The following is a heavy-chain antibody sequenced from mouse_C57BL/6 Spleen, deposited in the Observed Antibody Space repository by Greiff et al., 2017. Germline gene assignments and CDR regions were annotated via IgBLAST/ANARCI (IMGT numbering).Heavy chain of an antibody. V-gene: IGHV1-85*01. J-gene: IGHJ1*03. Sequence: VQLQQSGPELVKPGASVKLSCKASGYTFTSYDINWVKQRPGQGLEWIGWIYPRDGSSKNNEKLKGKATLTVDTSSSTAYMELHSLTSEDSAVYFCAREDYYGSSRVWGTGTTVTVSS. D-gene: IGHD1-1*01. CDR2: IYPRDGSS. CDR1: GYTFTSYD. CDR3: AREDYYGSSRV.